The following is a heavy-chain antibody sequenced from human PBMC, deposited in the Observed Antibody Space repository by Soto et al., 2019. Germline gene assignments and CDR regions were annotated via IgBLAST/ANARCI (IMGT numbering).Heavy chain of an antibody. CDR3: TTHLLRFLEWFGHSVMDV. D-gene: IGHD3-3*01. CDR2: IKSKTDGGTT. Sequence: GGSLRLSCAASGFPFSNAWMNWVRQAPGKGLEWVGRIKSKTDGGTTDCAAPVKGRFTISRDDSKNTLYLQMNSLKTEDTAVYYCTTHLLRFLEWFGHSVMDVWAQGTTVTVSS. CDR1: GFPFSNAW. J-gene: IGHJ6*02. V-gene: IGHV3-15*07.